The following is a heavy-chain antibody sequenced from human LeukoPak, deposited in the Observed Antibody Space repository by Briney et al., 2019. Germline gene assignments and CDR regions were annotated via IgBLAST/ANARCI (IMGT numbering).Heavy chain of an antibody. CDR3: ARGTTPYYYHYGMDV. V-gene: IGHV4-39*07. CDR2: IYYSGST. CDR1: GGSISSSSYY. J-gene: IGHJ6*02. D-gene: IGHD4-17*01. Sequence: SETLSLTCTVSGGSISSSSYYWGWIRQPPGNGLEWIGSIYYSGSTYYNPSLKSRLTISVDTSKTHFSLKLSSVTAADTAVYYCARGTTPYYYHYGMDVWGQGTTVTVSS.